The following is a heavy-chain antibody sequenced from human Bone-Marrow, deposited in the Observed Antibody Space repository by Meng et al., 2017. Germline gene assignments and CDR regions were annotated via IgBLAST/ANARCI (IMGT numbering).Heavy chain of an antibody. CDR3: ARGPYYYDSSGPYYFDY. J-gene: IGHJ4*02. Sequence: QVQLQESGPGLVKPSRTLSLTCAVSGGSVNSCDYYWSWIRQHPGKGLEWIGYIYYSGSTYYNPSLKSRVTISVDKSKNQFSLKLSSVTAADTAVYYCARGPYYYDSSGPYYFDYWGQGTLVTVSS. D-gene: IGHD3-22*01. CDR2: IYYSGST. V-gene: IGHV4-31*11. CDR1: GGSVNSCDYY.